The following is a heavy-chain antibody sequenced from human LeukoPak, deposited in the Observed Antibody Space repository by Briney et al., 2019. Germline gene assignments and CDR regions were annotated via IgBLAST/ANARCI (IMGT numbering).Heavy chain of an antibody. CDR2: ISYDGSNK. Sequence: GGSLRLSCAASGFTFSSYAMHWVRQAPGKGLEWVAVISYDGSNKYYADSVKGRFTISRDNLKNTLYLQMGSLRAEDMALYYCVRRAPGFSSGWLDYWGQGTLVTVSS. D-gene: IGHD6-19*01. CDR3: VRRAPGFSSGWLDY. J-gene: IGHJ4*02. V-gene: IGHV3-30*14. CDR1: GFTFSSYA.